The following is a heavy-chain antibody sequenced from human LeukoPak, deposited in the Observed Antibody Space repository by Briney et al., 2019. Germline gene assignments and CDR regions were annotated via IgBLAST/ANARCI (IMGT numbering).Heavy chain of an antibody. CDR3: ARGSGMAVYGSGSYYSRGHDY. J-gene: IGHJ4*02. D-gene: IGHD3-10*01. CDR2: IYNSGST. V-gene: IGHV4-39*01. Sequence: PSETLSLTCTVSGGSISSSGYYWGWIRQPPGKGLEWIGSIYNSGSTYYNPSLKSRVTMSVDTSKNQFSLKLSSVTAADTAVYYCARGSGMAVYGSGSYYSRGHDYWGQGTLVTVSS. CDR1: GGSISSSGYY.